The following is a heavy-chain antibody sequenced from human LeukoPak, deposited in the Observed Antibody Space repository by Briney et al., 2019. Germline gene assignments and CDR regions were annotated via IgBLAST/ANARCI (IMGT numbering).Heavy chain of an antibody. D-gene: IGHD2-2*01. V-gene: IGHV1-24*01. CDR2: FDPEDGET. J-gene: IGHJ6*03. CDR1: GYTLTELS. CDR3: AVVVVPAAKGRSGYYYYYMDV. Sequence: ASVKVSCKVSGYTLTELSMHWVRQAPGKGLEWMGGFDPEDGETIYAQKFQGRVTMTEDTSTDTAYMELSSLRSEDTAVYYCAVVVVPAAKGRSGYYYYYMDVWGKGTTVTISS.